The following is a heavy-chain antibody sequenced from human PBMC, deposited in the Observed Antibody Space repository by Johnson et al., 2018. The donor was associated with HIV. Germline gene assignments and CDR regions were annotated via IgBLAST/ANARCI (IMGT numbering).Heavy chain of an antibody. CDR2: ISYDGSHK. D-gene: IGHD2-15*01. CDR3: ARGAATHAFDI. CDR1: GFTFSTYA. V-gene: IGHV3-30*04. Sequence: QVQLVESGGGVVQPGRSLRLSCAASGFTFSTYAMHWVRQAPGKGLVWVAVISYDGSHKYYADSVKGRFTISRDNSKNTLYLQLNSLRAEDTAVYYCARGAATHAFDIWGQGTMVTVYS. J-gene: IGHJ3*02.